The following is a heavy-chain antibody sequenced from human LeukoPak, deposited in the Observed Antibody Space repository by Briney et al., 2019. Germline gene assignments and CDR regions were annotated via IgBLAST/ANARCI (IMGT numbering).Heavy chain of an antibody. CDR2: IKQDGSEK. V-gene: IGHV3-7*01. CDR3: ARAQGIAAAGLEPFDY. Sequence: GGSLRLSCAASGFTFSSYWMSWVRKAPGKGLEWVANIKQDGSEKYYVDSVKGRFTISRDNAKNSLYLQMNSLRAEDTAVYYCARAQGIAAAGLEPFDYWGQGTLVTVSS. CDR1: GFTFSSYW. D-gene: IGHD6-13*01. J-gene: IGHJ4*02.